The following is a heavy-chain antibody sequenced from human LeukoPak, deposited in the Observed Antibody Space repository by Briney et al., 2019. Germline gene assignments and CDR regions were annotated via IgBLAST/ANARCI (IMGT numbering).Heavy chain of an antibody. V-gene: IGHV1-18*01. J-gene: IGHJ4*02. CDR3: SRKGERWELHNDY. Sequence: GASVKVSCKASGYTFTSNGISWVRQAHGPGHEWMGWISAYNGNTSYEQKLQGRVTMTTDTSTSTAYMELRSLRSDDTAVYYCSRKGERWELHNDYWGQGTLVTVSS. D-gene: IGHD1-26*01. CDR1: GYTFTSNG. CDR2: ISAYNGNT.